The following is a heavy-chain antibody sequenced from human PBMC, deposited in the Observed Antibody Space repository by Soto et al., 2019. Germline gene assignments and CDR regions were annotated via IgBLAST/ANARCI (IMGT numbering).Heavy chain of an antibody. D-gene: IGHD3-22*01. J-gene: IGHJ3*02. CDR2: VKPDGSEK. V-gene: IGHV3-7*02. CDR3: ARGDYHDTSGPFSDAFDI. Sequence: HPGGSLRLSCAAAGFTFSRYWMSWVRQAPGKGLQWVANVKPDGSEKWYVDSVKGRFTISRDNSKNSLYLQMNSLRVEDTALYYCARGDYHDTSGPFSDAFDIWGQGTMVTVSS. CDR1: GFTFSRYW.